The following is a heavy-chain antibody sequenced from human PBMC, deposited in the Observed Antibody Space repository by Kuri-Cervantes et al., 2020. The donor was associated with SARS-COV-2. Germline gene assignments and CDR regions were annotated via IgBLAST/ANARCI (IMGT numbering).Heavy chain of an antibody. CDR3: ARRSRGARWFDP. CDR1: GYTFTSYY. Sequence: ASVKVSCKASGYTFTSYYMHWVRQAPGQGLEWMGIINPSGGSTSYAQKLQGRVTMTTDTSTSTAYMELRSLRSDDTAVYYCARRSRGARWFDPWGQGTLVTVSS. J-gene: IGHJ5*02. CDR2: INPSGGST. V-gene: IGHV1-46*01. D-gene: IGHD3-16*01.